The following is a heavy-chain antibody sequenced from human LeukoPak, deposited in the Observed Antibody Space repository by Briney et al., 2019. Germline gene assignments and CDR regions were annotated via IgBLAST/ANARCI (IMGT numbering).Heavy chain of an antibody. J-gene: IGHJ5*02. CDR1: GGSISSSSYY. Sequence: SETLSLTCTVSGGSISSSSYYWGWLRQPPGKGLEWIGSIYYSGSTYYNPSLKSRVTISVDTSKNQFSLKLSSVTAADTAVYYCARPAGGSSGWYSWFDPWGQGTLVTVSS. V-gene: IGHV4-39*01. CDR3: ARPAGGSSGWYSWFDP. CDR2: IYYSGST. D-gene: IGHD6-19*01.